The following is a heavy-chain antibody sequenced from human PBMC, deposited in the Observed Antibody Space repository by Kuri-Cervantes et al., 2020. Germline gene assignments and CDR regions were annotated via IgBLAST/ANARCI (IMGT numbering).Heavy chain of an antibody. D-gene: IGHD4-11*01. Sequence: GESLKISCAASGFTFSSYAMRWVRQAPGKGLEWVAVISYDGSNKYYADSVKGRFTISRDNSKNTLYLQMNSLRAEDTAVYYCARDFAPTVTTGWFDPWGQGTLVTVSS. CDR3: ARDFAPTVTTGWFDP. CDR2: ISYDGSNK. V-gene: IGHV3-30-3*01. CDR1: GFTFSSYA. J-gene: IGHJ5*02.